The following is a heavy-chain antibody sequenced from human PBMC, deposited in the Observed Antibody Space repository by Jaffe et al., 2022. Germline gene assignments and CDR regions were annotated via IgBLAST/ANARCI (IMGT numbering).Heavy chain of an antibody. CDR2: IDWDDDK. J-gene: IGHJ4*02. CDR3: AREGYGDYRGGYFDY. Sequence: QVTLRESGPALVKPTQTLTLTCTFSGFSLSTSGMCVSWIRQPPGKALEWLALIDWDDDKYYSTSLKTRLTISKDTSKNQVVLTMTNMDPVDTATYYCAREGYGDYRGGYFDYWGQGTLVTVSS. V-gene: IGHV2-70*01. D-gene: IGHD4-17*01. CDR1: GFSLSTSGMC.